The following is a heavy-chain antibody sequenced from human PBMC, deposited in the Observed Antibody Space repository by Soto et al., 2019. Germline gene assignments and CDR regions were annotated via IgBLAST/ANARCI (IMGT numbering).Heavy chain of an antibody. V-gene: IGHV4-31*03. D-gene: IGHD1-1*01. CDR2: ISHSGST. J-gene: IGHJ4*02. Sequence: QVQLQESGPGLVKPSQTLSLTCTVSGGSISSAAYYWSWIRQHPGKGLEWIGYISHSGSTCYTPSLKSRVLISADTSKNQFPLNLTSVTAADTAVYYCAREYTSGSNFFDCWGQGALATVSS. CDR1: GGSISSAAYY. CDR3: AREYTSGSNFFDC.